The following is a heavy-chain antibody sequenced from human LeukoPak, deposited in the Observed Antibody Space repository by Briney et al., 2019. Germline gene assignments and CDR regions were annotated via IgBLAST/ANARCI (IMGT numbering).Heavy chain of an antibody. CDR3: ARGFYDSSGHLDY. J-gene: IGHJ4*02. Sequence: SVKVSCKASGGTFSSYAISWVRQAPGQGLEWMGGIIPIFGTANYAQKFQGRVTITADKSTSTAYMELSSLRSEDTAVYYCARGFYDSSGHLDYWGQGTLVTVSS. D-gene: IGHD3-22*01. CDR2: IIPIFGTA. CDR1: GGTFSSYA. V-gene: IGHV1-69*06.